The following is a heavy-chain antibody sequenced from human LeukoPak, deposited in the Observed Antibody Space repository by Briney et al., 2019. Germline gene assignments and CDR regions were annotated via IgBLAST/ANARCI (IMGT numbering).Heavy chain of an antibody. CDR3: ARSSLLDY. Sequence: GGSLRLSCAASGFTFSPSGMYVVRQAPGKGLEWVSAISGNGVATYFAEPVKGRFPISKDNSPNTLYLKIHSLRAEARAVYYCARSSLLDYWGQGNLVTVSS. D-gene: IGHD6-6*01. CDR1: GFTFSPSG. CDR2: ISGNGVAT. J-gene: IGHJ4*02. V-gene: IGHV3-23*01.